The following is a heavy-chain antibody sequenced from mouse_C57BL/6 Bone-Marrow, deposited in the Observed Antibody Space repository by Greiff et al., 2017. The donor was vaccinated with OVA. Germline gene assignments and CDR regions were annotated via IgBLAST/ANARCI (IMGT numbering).Heavy chain of an antibody. V-gene: IGHV8-8*01. CDR3: ARLDYDGYYAMDY. CDR1: GFSLSTFGMG. J-gene: IGHJ4*01. D-gene: IGHD2-4*01. CDR2: IWWDDDK. Sequence: QVTLKVSGPGILQPSQTLSLTCSFSGFSLSTFGMGVGWIRQPPGKGLEWLAHIWWDDDKYYNPALKRRLTISKDTSKNQVFLKIANVDTADTATDYCARLDYDGYYAMDYWGQGTSVTVSS.